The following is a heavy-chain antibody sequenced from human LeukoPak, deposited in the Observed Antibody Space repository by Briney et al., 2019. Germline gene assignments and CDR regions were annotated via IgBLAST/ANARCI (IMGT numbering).Heavy chain of an antibody. J-gene: IGHJ5*02. V-gene: IGHV4-34*01. D-gene: IGHD3-3*01. CDR2: INHSGST. Sequence: SETLSLTCAVYGGSFSGYYWSWIRQPPGKGLEWIGEINHSGSTNYNPSLKGRVTISVDTSKNQFSLRLSSVTAADTAVYYCARRLLSRERWFDPWGQGTLVTVSS. CDR3: ARRLLSRERWFDP. CDR1: GGSFSGYY.